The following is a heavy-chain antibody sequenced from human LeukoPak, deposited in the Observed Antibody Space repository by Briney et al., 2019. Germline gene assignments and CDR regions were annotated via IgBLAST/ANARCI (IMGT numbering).Heavy chain of an antibody. CDR1: GGSISSYY. V-gene: IGHV4-34*01. Sequence: SETLSLTCTVSGGSISSYYWSWIRQPPGKGLEWIGEINHSGSTNYNPSLKSRLTISVDTSKNQFSLKLSSVTAADTAMYYCARGREGSSWYLHYLDVWGKGTTVTVSS. CDR3: ARGREGSSWYLHYLDV. D-gene: IGHD6-13*01. J-gene: IGHJ6*03. CDR2: INHSGST.